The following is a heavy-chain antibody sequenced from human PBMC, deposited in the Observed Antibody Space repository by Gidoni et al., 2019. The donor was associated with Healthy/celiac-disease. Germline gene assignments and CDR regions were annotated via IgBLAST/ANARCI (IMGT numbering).Heavy chain of an antibody. V-gene: IGHV3-33*01. CDR3: ARDQEQQWSWNWYFDL. CDR2: IWYDGSNK. Sequence: QVQLVESGGGVVQPGRSLRLSCAASGFTFSSYGMHWVRQAPGKGLEWVAVIWYDGSNKYYADSVKGRFTISRDNSKNTLYLQMNSLRAEDTAVYYCARDQEQQWSWNWYFDLWGRGTLVTVSS. CDR1: GFTFSSYG. D-gene: IGHD6-13*01. J-gene: IGHJ2*01.